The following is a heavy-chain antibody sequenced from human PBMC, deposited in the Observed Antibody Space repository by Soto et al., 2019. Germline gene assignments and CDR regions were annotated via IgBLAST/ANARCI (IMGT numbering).Heavy chain of an antibody. J-gene: IGHJ4*02. D-gene: IGHD5-18*01. CDR3: ARGLNGYLHYFDY. V-gene: IGHV1-3*01. CDR1: GYTFTSYY. CDR2: INAGNGNT. Sequence: GASVKVSCKASGYTFTSYYMHWVRQAPGQGLEWMGIINAGNGNTKYSQKFQGRVTITRDTSASTAYMELSSLRSEDTAVYYCARGLNGYLHYFDYWGQGTPVTVSS.